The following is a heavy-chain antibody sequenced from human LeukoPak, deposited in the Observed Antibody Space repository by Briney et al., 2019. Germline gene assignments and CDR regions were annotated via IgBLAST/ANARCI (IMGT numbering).Heavy chain of an antibody. Sequence: GGSLRLSCAASGFTVSSNYMSWVRQAPGKGLEWVSVIYSGGSTYYADSVKGRFTISRDNSKNTLYLQMNSLRAEDTAVYYCARFSTVTKFDYWGQGTLVTVSS. CDR2: IYSGGST. CDR1: GFTVSSNY. CDR3: ARFSTVTKFDY. D-gene: IGHD4-17*01. J-gene: IGHJ4*02. V-gene: IGHV3-53*05.